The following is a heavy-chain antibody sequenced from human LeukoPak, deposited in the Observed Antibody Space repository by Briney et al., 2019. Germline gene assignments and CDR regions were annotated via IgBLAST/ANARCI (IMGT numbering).Heavy chain of an antibody. CDR2: INPNSGGT. D-gene: IGHD6-19*01. CDR1: GYTFTGYY. Sequence: ASVKVSCKASGYTFTGYYMHWVRQAPGQGLEWMGWINPNSGGTRYAQKFQGRVTMTRDTSISTAYMELSRLRSDDTAVYYCARFAVHRRITVPGQFGLDYWGQGTLVSVSS. J-gene: IGHJ4*02. V-gene: IGHV1-2*02. CDR3: ARFAVHRRITVPGQFGLDY.